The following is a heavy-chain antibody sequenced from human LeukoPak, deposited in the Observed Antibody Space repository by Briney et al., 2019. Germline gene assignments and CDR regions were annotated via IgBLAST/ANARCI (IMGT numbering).Heavy chain of an antibody. J-gene: IGHJ4*02. CDR2: ITYNSGTI. D-gene: IGHD5-18*01. CDR1: GFTFRSNA. V-gene: IGHV3-48*02. CDR3: ARDSGYSYADDY. Sequence: AGSLRLSCAASGFTFRSNAMQWVRPAAENGREWVSYITYNSGTIFYADSVKGRFTISRDNAKDSLYLQMSSLRDEDTAVYYCARDSGYSYADDYWGQGTLVTVSS.